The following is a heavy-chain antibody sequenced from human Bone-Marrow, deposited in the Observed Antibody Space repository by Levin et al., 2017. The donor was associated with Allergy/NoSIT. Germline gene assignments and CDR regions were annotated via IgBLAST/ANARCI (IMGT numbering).Heavy chain of an antibody. D-gene: IGHD3-22*01. Sequence: ASVKVSCKASGYTFTSYYMHWVRQAPGQGLEWMGIINPSGGSTSYAQTFQGRVTMTRDTSTSTVYMELSSLRSEDTAVYYCARGLAPDYYDSSGYFLPYYDGMDGWGQGTTVTVSS. V-gene: IGHV1-46*01. CDR1: GYTFTSYY. J-gene: IGHJ6*02. CDR2: INPSGGST. CDR3: ARGLAPDYYDSSGYFLPYYDGMDG.